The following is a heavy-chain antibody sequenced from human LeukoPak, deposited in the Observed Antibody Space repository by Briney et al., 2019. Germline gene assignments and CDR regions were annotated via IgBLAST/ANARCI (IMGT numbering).Heavy chain of an antibody. J-gene: IGHJ4*02. Sequence: SETLSLTCTVSGYSISSGYYWGWIRQPPGKGLEWIGSIYHSGSTYYNPSLKSRVTIPVDTSKNQFSLKLSSVTAADTAVYYCARVGQLAFDYWGQGTLVTVSS. D-gene: IGHD2-2*01. CDR2: IYHSGST. V-gene: IGHV4-38-2*02. CDR1: GYSISSGYY. CDR3: ARVGQLAFDY.